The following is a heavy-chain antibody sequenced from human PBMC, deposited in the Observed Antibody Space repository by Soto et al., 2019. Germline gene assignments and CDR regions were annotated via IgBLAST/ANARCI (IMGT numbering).Heavy chain of an antibody. V-gene: IGHV4-31*03. J-gene: IGHJ4*02. Sequence: QVQLQESGPGLVKPSQTLSLTCTVSGGSINSGGYYWNWIRQHPGKGLEWIGYIYYSGNTYYNPSLKRRVTILVDSSKNQFSLNLSSVTAADTAVYYCAREPSIWVPGTRVTVSS. CDR2: IYYSGNT. CDR1: GGSINSGGYY. CDR3: AREPSI.